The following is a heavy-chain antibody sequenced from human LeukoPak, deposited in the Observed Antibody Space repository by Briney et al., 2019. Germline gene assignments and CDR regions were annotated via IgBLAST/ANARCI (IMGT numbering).Heavy chain of an antibody. V-gene: IGHV4-61*02. CDR2: ISASGNT. CDR1: GDSLSRGSYY. Sequence: SETLSLTCSVSGDSLSRGSYYWNWIWQPAGKGLEWIGRISASGNTNYNPSLKSRVTLSVDASKKQFSLRLTSVTAADTAVYYCAYGDTDYFDYWGQGTLVTVSS. D-gene: IGHD3-10*01. J-gene: IGHJ4*02. CDR3: AYGDTDYFDY.